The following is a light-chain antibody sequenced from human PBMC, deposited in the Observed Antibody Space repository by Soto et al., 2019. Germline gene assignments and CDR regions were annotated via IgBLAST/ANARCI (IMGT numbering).Light chain of an antibody. CDR2: DVS. CDR3: SSYTSSSTRV. V-gene: IGLV2-14*01. J-gene: IGLJ2*01. CDR1: SSDVGGYNY. Sequence: QAALTQPASVSGSPGQSITISCTGTSSDVGGYNYVSWYQQHPGKAPKFMIYDVSNRPSGVSNRFSGSKSGNTASLTISGLQAEDDADYYCSSYTSSSTRVFGGGTKVTVL.